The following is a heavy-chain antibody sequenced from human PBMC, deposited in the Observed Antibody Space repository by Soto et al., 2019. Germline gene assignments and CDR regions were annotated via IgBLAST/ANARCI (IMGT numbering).Heavy chain of an antibody. CDR3: ARGDQLERPYYYYGMDV. Sequence: SLRLSCAASGFTFSSYAMHWVLQAPGKGLEWVAVISYDGSNKYYADSVKGRFTISRDNSKNTLYLQMNSLRAEDTAVYYCARGDQLERPYYYYGMDVWGQGTTVTVSS. J-gene: IGHJ6*02. CDR1: GFTFSSYA. CDR2: ISYDGSNK. D-gene: IGHD1-1*01. V-gene: IGHV3-30-3*01.